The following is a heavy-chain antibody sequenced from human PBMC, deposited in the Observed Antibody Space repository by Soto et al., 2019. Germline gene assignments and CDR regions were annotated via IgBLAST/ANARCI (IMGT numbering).Heavy chain of an antibody. V-gene: IGHV1-3*05. CDR3: ARDFSIVVVAPGY. J-gene: IGHJ4*02. Sequence: QVQLVQSGAEEKKPGASVKVSCKASGYTFTSSAMHLVRQAPGQRLEWMGWINAGNSDTTYSQKFQGRVTITSDTSASTAYMELTSLRSEDTAVYYCARDFSIVVVAPGYWGQGTLVTVSS. CDR1: GYTFTSSA. CDR2: INAGNSDT. D-gene: IGHD2-2*01.